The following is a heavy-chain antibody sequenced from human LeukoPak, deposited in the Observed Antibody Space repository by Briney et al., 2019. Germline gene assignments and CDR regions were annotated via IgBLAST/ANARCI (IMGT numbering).Heavy chain of an antibody. V-gene: IGHV3-7*01. Sequence: GGSLRLSCAASGFTFSSYGMHWVRQAPGKGLEWVANIKQDGSEKYYVDSVKGRFTISRDNAKNSLYLQMNSLRAEDTAVYYCARESGSAIPNWFDPWGQGTLVTVSS. J-gene: IGHJ5*02. CDR3: ARESGSAIPNWFDP. CDR2: IKQDGSEK. CDR1: GFTFSSYG. D-gene: IGHD2-2*01.